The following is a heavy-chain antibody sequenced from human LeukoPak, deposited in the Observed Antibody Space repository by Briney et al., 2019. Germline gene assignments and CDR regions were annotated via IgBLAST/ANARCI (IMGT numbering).Heavy chain of an antibody. V-gene: IGHV4-4*07. CDR3: ARAGYGGTSLRVRGGNFDY. D-gene: IGHD4-23*01. CDR2: IYTSGTI. Sequence: SETLSLTCTVSGGSISSYYWSWIRQPAGTALEWIGRIYTSGTITYNPSLKSRVTMSVDTSKNQFSLKLSSVTAADTAVYYCARAGYGGTSLRVRGGNFDYWGQGTLVTVSS. CDR1: GGSISSYY. J-gene: IGHJ4*02.